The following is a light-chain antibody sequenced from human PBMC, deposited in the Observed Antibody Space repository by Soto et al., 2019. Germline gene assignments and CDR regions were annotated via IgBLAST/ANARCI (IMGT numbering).Light chain of an antibody. V-gene: IGLV2-14*03. Sequence: QSVLTQPASVSESPGQSITIPCTGTSSDVGGYNYVSWYQQHPGKAPKLMIYDVSNRPSGVSNRFSGFKSGNTASLTISGLHAEDEADYYCSSYTTSSTYAFGTRTKVTVL. CDR1: SSDVGGYNY. CDR3: SSYTTSSTYA. J-gene: IGLJ1*01. CDR2: DVS.